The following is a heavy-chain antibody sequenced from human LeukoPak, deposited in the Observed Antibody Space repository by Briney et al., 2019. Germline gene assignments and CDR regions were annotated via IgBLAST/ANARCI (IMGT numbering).Heavy chain of an antibody. CDR3: ARAYCSSTSCYTAGY. CDR1: GYTFTGYY. J-gene: IGHJ4*02. V-gene: IGHV1-2*02. CDR2: INPNSGGT. Sequence: GASVKVSCKASGYTFTGYYMHWVRQAPGQGLEWMGWINPNSGGTNYAQKFQGRVTMTRDTSISTAYMALSRLRSDGTAVYYCARAYCSSTSCYTAGYWGQGTLVTVSS. D-gene: IGHD2-2*02.